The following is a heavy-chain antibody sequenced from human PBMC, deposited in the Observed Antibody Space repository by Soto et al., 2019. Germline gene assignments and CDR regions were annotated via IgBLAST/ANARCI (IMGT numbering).Heavy chain of an antibody. D-gene: IGHD2-2*01. CDR2: LYLGGST. Sequence: GGSLRLSCAASGFTVSSNYMTWVRQAPGKGLEWVSVLYLGGSTYYADSVKGRFTISRDNSKNTLYLQMNSLRAEDTAVYYCAKVDSHIVVVPAAPRGPCNYWGQGTQVTVSS. V-gene: IGHV3-66*02. CDR3: AKVDSHIVVVPAAPRGPCNY. CDR1: GFTVSSNY. J-gene: IGHJ4*02.